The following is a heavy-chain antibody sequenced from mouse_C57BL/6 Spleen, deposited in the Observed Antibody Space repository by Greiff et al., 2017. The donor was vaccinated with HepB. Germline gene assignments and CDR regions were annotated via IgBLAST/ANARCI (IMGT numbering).Heavy chain of an antibody. Sequence: LVESGAELVRPGASVKLSCKASGYTFTDYEMHWVKQTPVHGLEWIGAIDPETGGTAYNQKFKGKAILTADKSSSTAYMELRSLTSEGSAVSYCTRSGAWFAYWGQGTLVTVSA. CDR1: GYTFTDYE. J-gene: IGHJ3*01. D-gene: IGHD3-1*01. CDR3: TRSGAWFAY. CDR2: IDPETGGT. V-gene: IGHV1-15*01.